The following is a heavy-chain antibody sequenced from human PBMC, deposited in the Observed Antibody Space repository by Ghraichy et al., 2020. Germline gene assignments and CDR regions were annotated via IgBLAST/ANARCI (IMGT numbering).Heavy chain of an antibody. Sequence: SETLSLTCTVSGGSISSSSYYWGWIRKPPGKGLEWIGSIYYSGSTYYNPSLKSRVTISVDTSKNQFSLKLSSVTAADTAVYYCARPVRPVGNYYDSSGYRYWYFDLWGRGTLVTVSS. CDR1: GGSISSSSYY. CDR3: ARPVRPVGNYYDSSGYRYWYFDL. V-gene: IGHV4-39*01. CDR2: IYYSGST. J-gene: IGHJ2*01. D-gene: IGHD3-22*01.